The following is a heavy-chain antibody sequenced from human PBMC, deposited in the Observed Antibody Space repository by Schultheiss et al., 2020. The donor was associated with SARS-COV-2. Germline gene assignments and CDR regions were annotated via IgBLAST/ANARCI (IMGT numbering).Heavy chain of an antibody. CDR1: GGSIRSSNW. CDR3: ARDRGYYDSSGYLYFDY. J-gene: IGHJ4*02. Sequence: SETLSLTCAVSGGSIRSSNWWSWVRQPPGKGLEWIGYIYYSGSTYYNPSLKSRVSISVDTSKSQFSLKLSSVTAADTAVYYCARDRGYYDSSGYLYFDYWGQGTLVTVSS. D-gene: IGHD3-22*01. V-gene: IGHV4-4*02. CDR2: IYYSGST.